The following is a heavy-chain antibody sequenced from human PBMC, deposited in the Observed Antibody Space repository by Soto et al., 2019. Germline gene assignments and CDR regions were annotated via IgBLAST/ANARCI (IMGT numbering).Heavy chain of an antibody. CDR1: GGIFSTYA. V-gene: IGHV1-69*01. CDR2: LIPLFGTP. J-gene: IGHJ4*02. CDR3: ARDRADYGSGNSYPRIDF. D-gene: IGHD3-10*01. Sequence: QVQLVQSGAEVKKPGSSVKVSCKASGGIFSTYAISWLRQAPGQGLEWMGGLIPLFGTPNYAQRFQGRVTITAEESTRTAHMELRRLRSEDTAVYYCARDRADYGSGNSYPRIDFWGQGTLVTVSS.